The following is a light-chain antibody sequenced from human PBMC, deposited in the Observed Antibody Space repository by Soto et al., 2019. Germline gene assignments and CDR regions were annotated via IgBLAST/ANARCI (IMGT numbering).Light chain of an antibody. CDR3: QSYESSSLSGFV. Sequence: QSALTQPPSASGSPGQSVTISCTGTSSDIGSYNFVSWYQQHPGKAPKVMLYEVRKRPSGVPDRFSGSKSGISASLAITGLQADDEADYYCQSYESSSLSGFVFGSGTKVTVL. V-gene: IGLV2-8*01. CDR2: EVR. J-gene: IGLJ1*01. CDR1: SSDIGSYNF.